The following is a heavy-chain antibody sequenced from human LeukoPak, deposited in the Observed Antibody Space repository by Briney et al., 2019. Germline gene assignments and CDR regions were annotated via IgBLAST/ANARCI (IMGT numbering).Heavy chain of an antibody. J-gene: IGHJ4*02. D-gene: IGHD6-13*01. CDR3: ARVEYSSSWYYFDY. Sequence: GGSLRLSCAASGFTFSSYSMNWVRQAPGRGLEWVSSISSSSSYIYYADSVKGRFTISRDNAKNSLYLQMNSLRAEDTAVYYCARVEYSSSWYYFDYWGQGTLVTVSS. CDR2: ISSSSSYI. V-gene: IGHV3-21*01. CDR1: GFTFSSYS.